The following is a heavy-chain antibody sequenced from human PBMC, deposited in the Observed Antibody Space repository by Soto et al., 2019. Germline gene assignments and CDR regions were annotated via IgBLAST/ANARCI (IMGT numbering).Heavy chain of an antibody. J-gene: IGHJ6*02. CDR3: AKDGGGYNYGYVMLDKYYYGMDV. Sequence: QVQLVESGGGVVQPGRSLRLSCAASGFTFSTYAIHWVRQAPGKGLEWVAVISYDGANKYYADSVRGRFTISRDNSKNTLLLQMSNLRAEDTAVYYCAKDGGGYNYGYVMLDKYYYGMDVWGQGTTVTVSS. D-gene: IGHD5-18*01. CDR1: GFTFSTYA. CDR2: ISYDGANK. V-gene: IGHV3-30-3*01.